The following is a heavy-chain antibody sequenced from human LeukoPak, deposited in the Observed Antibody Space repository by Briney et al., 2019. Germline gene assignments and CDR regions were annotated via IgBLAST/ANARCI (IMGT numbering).Heavy chain of an antibody. J-gene: IGHJ5*02. V-gene: IGHV1-18*01. CDR2: ISAYTGIT. D-gene: IGHD3-9*01. CDR1: NYTFTNYG. Sequence: GASVKFSCKTSNYTFTNYGISWVRQAPGQGLEWIGWISAYTGITSYAQKFQGRVTMTTDTSPSTAYMELRSLRSDDTAVYYCARDLIYTCSWYDHWGQGTLVTVSS. CDR3: ARDLIYTCSWYDH.